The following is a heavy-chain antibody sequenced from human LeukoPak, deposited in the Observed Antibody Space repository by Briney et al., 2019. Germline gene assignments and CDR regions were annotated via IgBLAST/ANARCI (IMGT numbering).Heavy chain of an antibody. Sequence: GGPLRLSCAASGFTLSSYWMHWVRQAPGKGLVWVSRINSDGSSTSYADSVKGRFTISRDNAKNTLYLQMNSLRAEDTAVYYCAVRGYSGYDTSYFDYWGQGTLVTVSS. CDR2: INSDGSST. J-gene: IGHJ4*02. CDR1: GFTLSSYW. D-gene: IGHD5-12*01. CDR3: AVRGYSGYDTSYFDY. V-gene: IGHV3-74*01.